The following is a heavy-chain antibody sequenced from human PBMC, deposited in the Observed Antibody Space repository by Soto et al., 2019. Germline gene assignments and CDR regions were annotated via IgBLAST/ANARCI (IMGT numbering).Heavy chain of an antibody. CDR1: GYTFTGYY. V-gene: IGHV1-2*04. CDR2: INPNSGGT. CDR3: ARAGISVAGTNYFDY. J-gene: IGHJ4*02. Sequence: ASVKVSCKASGYTFTGYYMHWVRQAPGQGLEWMGWINPNSGGTNYAQKFQGWVTMTRDTSISTAYMELSRLRSDDTAVYYCARAGISVAGTNYFDYWGQGTLVTVSS. D-gene: IGHD6-19*01.